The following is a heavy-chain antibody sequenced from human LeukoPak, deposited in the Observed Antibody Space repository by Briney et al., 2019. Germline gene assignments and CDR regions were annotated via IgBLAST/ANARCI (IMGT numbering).Heavy chain of an antibody. CDR1: GFTFSSYA. CDR2: ISYDGSNK. V-gene: IGHV3-30-3*01. J-gene: IGHJ4*02. CDR3: ARALGYCSSTSCPTEYSLDY. Sequence: GGSLRLSCAASGFTFSSYAMHWVRQAPGKGLEWVAVISYDGSNKYYADSVKGRFTISRDNSKNTLYLQTNSLRAEDTAVYYCARALGYCSSTSCPTEYSLDYWGQGTLVTVSS. D-gene: IGHD2-2*01.